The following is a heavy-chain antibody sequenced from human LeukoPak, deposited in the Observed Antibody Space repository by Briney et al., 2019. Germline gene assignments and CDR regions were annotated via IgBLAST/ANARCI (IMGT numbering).Heavy chain of an antibody. CDR1: GGSISSSNW. Sequence: SETLSLTCAVSGGSISSSNWWSWVRQPPGKGLEWIGEIYHSGSTNYNPSLKSRVTISVDKSKNQFSLKLSSVTAADTAVYYCARETTVVSAERYFDYWGQGTLVTVSS. CDR3: ARETTVVSAERYFDY. CDR2: IYHSGST. V-gene: IGHV4-4*02. D-gene: IGHD4-23*01. J-gene: IGHJ4*02.